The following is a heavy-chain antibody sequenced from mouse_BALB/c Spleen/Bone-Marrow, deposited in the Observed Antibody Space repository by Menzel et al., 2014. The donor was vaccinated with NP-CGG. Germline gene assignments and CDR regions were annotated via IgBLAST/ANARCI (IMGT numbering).Heavy chain of an antibody. CDR2: IFPGSGNT. CDR1: GYSFTSYY. Sequence: VQLQEPGPELVKPGASVKISCKASGYSFTSYYIHWVKQRPGQGPEWIGWIFPGSGNTKYNEKFKGKATLTADTSSSTAYMQLSSLTSEDSAVYFCARVFDYWGQGTTLTVSS. CDR3: ARVFDY. V-gene: IGHV1-66*01. J-gene: IGHJ2*01.